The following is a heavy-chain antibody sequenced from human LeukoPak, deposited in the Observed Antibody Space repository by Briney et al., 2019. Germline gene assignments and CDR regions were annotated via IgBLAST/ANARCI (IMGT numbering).Heavy chain of an antibody. J-gene: IGHJ3*02. CDR1: GGSFSGYY. D-gene: IGHD2-15*01. CDR3: ARDSEVSDAFDI. V-gene: IGHV4-34*01. Sequence: SETLSLTCAVYGGSFSGYYWSWIRQPPGKGLEWIGEINHSGSTNYNPSLKSRVTISVDTSKNQFSLKLSSVTAADTAVYYCARDSEVSDAFDIWGQGTMVTVSS. CDR2: INHSGST.